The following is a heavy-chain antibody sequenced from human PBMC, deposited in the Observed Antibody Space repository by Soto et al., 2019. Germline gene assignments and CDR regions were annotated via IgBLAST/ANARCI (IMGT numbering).Heavy chain of an antibody. CDR1: GYTFTSYG. CDR2: ISAYNGNT. Sequence: GASVKVSCKASGYTFTSYGISWVRQAPGQGLEWMGWISAYNGNTNYAQKLQGRVTMTTDTSTSTAYMELRRLRSDDTAVYYCARDRPRGYSGYGFDYWGQGTLVTVSS. D-gene: IGHD5-12*01. J-gene: IGHJ4*02. V-gene: IGHV1-18*01. CDR3: ARDRPRGYSGYGFDY.